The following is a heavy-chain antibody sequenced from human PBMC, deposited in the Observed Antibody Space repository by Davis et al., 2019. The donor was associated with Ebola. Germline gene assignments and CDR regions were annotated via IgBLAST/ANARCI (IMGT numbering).Heavy chain of an antibody. J-gene: IGHJ4*02. CDR3: ARGGAIVVAAFYYFDY. D-gene: IGHD2-15*01. V-gene: IGHV1-3*01. Sequence: ASVKVSCKASGYTFTSYAMHWVRQAPGQRLEWMGWINAGNGNTKYSQKFQGRVTITRDTSASTAYMELSSLRSEDTAVYYCARGGAIVVAAFYYFDYWGQGTLVTVSS. CDR1: GYTFTSYA. CDR2: INAGNGNT.